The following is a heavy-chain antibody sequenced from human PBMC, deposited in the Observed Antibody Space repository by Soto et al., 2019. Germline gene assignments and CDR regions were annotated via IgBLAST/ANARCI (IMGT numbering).Heavy chain of an antibody. D-gene: IGHD4-17*01. Sequence: ASVKVSCKASGYTFTSYGISWVRQAPGQGLEWMGWISAYNGNTNYAQKLQGRVTMTTDTSTSTAYMELSSLRSEDTAVYHCARATRGYGGNAGFDAFDIWGQGTMVTVSS. J-gene: IGHJ3*02. CDR2: ISAYNGNT. CDR1: GYTFTSYG. CDR3: ARATRGYGGNAGFDAFDI. V-gene: IGHV1-18*01.